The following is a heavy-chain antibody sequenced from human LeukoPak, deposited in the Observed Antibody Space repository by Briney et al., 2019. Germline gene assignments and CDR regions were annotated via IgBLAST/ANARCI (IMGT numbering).Heavy chain of an antibody. D-gene: IGHD3-22*01. CDR2: IGGSGGST. CDR1: GFTFSSYA. CDR3: AKARRYDSSGYYPDY. J-gene: IGHJ4*02. Sequence: GGSLRLSCAASGFTFSSYAMSWVRQAPGKGLEWVSAIGGSGGSTYYADSVKGRFTISRDNSKNTLYLQMNSLRAEDTAVYYCAKARRYDSSGYYPDYWGQGTLVTVSS. V-gene: IGHV3-23*01.